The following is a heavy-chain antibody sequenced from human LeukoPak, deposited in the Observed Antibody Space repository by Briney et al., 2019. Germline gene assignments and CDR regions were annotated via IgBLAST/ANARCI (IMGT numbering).Heavy chain of an antibody. Sequence: PGGSLRLSCAASGFTFSSYGMHWVRQAPGKGLEWVAFIRYDGNNKFYVDSVKGRFTVSRDNFKSSLDLQMNSLRSEDTAMYYCASRYSSSWWNGFDLWGQGTMVTVSS. CDR2: IRYDGNNK. D-gene: IGHD6-6*01. V-gene: IGHV3-30*02. CDR1: GFTFSSYG. CDR3: ASRYSSSWWNGFDL. J-gene: IGHJ3*01.